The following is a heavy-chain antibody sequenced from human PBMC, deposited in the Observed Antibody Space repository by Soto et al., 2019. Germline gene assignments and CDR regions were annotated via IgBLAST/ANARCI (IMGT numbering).Heavy chain of an antibody. Sequence: QVQLVESGGGVVQPGRSLRLSCAASGFTFSSYGMHWVRQAPGKGLEWVAVIWYDGSNKYYADSVKGRFTISRDNSKNTLYLQMNSLRAEDTAVYYCARGDWLEKVDYWGQGTLVTVSS. V-gene: IGHV3-33*01. J-gene: IGHJ4*02. D-gene: IGHD3-9*01. CDR2: IWYDGSNK. CDR1: GFTFSSYG. CDR3: ARGDWLEKVDY.